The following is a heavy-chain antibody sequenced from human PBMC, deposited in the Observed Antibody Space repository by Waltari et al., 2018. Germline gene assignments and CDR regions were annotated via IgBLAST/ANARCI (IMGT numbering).Heavy chain of an antibody. CDR1: GYAFTSYY. Sequence: QVQLVQSGAEVRKPGASVKVSCKTSGYAFTSYYMHWVRQAPGQWLEWMGWNHPNSGGTYYAQKYQGRITMTRDTSISTVYMELSRLISNDTAVYYCATTYQSASYSDYWGQGTPFTVSS. J-gene: IGHJ4*02. CDR2: NHPNSGGT. V-gene: IGHV1-2*02. CDR3: ATTYQSASYSDY. D-gene: IGHD1-1*01.